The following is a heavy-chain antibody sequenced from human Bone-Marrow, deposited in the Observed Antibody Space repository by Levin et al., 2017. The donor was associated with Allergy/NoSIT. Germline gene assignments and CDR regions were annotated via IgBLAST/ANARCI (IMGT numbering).Heavy chain of an antibody. CDR2: FSASGP. J-gene: IGHJ4*02. CDR1: GFSFSKLA. CDR3: AKDHESMGYPTFDY. V-gene: IGHV3-23*01. Sequence: RSGGSLRLSCAASGFSFSKLAMSWVRQAPGKGLEWVSTFSASGPYYADSVQGRFTISRDNSRNTLSLEMNSLRDEDTAVYYCAKDHESMGYPTFDYWGQGTQVTVSS. D-gene: IGHD3-22*01.